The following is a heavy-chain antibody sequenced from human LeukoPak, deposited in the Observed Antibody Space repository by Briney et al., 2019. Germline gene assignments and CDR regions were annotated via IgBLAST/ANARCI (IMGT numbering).Heavy chain of an antibody. V-gene: IGHV1-2*04. CDR1: GYTFTGYY. CDR3: ARGHSSGWYPSITDY. Sequence: ASVKVSCEASGYTFTGYYMHWVRQAPGQGLEWMGWINPNSGGTNYAQKFQGWVTMTRDTSISTAYMELSSLRSEDTAVYYCARGHSSGWYPSITDYWGQGTLVTVSS. D-gene: IGHD6-19*01. J-gene: IGHJ4*02. CDR2: INPNSGGT.